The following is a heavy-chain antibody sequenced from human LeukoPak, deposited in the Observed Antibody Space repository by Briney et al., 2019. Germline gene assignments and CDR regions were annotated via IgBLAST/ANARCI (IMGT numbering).Heavy chain of an antibody. D-gene: IGHD1-26*01. J-gene: IGHJ3*02. CDR1: GFTFSNYA. V-gene: IGHV3-30-3*01. CDR3: ARDHGGSPRQHAFDM. Sequence: GGSLRLSCAASGFTFSNYAMHWVRQGLVKGLESMAVVSHDGIQTYYADSVKGRFTISRDNSKSTLFLQMNSLRAEDTAVYYCARDHGGSPRQHAFDMWGQGTMVTVSS. CDR2: VSHDGIQT.